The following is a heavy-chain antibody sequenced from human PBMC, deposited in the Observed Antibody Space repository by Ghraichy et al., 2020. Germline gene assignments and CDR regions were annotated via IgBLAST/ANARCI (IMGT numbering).Heavy chain of an antibody. J-gene: IGHJ4*02. V-gene: IGHV1-18*01. CDR3: ARWTPAYCGGDCYSRHIPQPPDY. CDR1: GYTFTSYG. CDR2: ISAYNGNT. Sequence: ASVKVSCKASGYTFTSYGISWVRQAPGQGLEWMGWISAYNGNTNYAQKLQGRVTMTTDTSTSTAYMELRSLRSDDTAVYYCARWTPAYCGGDCYSRHIPQPPDYWGQGTLVTVSS. D-gene: IGHD2-21*02.